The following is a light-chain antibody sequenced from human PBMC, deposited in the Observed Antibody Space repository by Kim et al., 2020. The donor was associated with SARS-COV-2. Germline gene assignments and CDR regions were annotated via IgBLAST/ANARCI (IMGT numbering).Light chain of an antibody. CDR2: DVS. Sequence: GQSITLSCTGTSSDVGGYNYVSWSQQHPGKAPKVMIFDVSKRPSGVSNRFSGSKSGNTASLTISGLQAEDEADYYCTSYTSSSTYVFGTGTKVTVL. CDR3: TSYTSSSTYV. J-gene: IGLJ1*01. CDR1: SSDVGGYNY. V-gene: IGLV2-14*04.